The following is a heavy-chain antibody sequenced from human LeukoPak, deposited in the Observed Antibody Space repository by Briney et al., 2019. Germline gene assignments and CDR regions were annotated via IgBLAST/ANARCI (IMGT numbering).Heavy chain of an antibody. V-gene: IGHV4-39*07. D-gene: IGHD2-15*01. CDR3: ARAVGYCSGGSCPLWYYYYGMDV. Sequence: SETLSLTCTVSGGSVSSGSYYWSWIRQPPGKGLEWIGEINHSGSTNYNPSLKSRVTISVDTSKNQFSLKLSSVTAADTAVYYCARAVGYCSGGSCPLWYYYYGMDVWGQGTTVTVSS. CDR2: INHSGST. J-gene: IGHJ6*02. CDR1: GGSVSSGSYY.